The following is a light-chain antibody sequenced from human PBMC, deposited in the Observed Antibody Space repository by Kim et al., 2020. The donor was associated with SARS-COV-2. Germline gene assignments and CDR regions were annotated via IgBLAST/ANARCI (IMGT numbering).Light chain of an antibody. J-gene: IGKJ1*01. CDR2: DSS. Sequence: LSPGERATLSCRASQSISNNWLAWYQQKPDQAPSLLIYDSSTRATGIPDRFSGSGSGTDFTLTTSRLEPEDFAVYYCQQYDTSKTFGQGTKVDIK. CDR3: QQYDTSKT. CDR1: QSISNNW. V-gene: IGKV3-20*01.